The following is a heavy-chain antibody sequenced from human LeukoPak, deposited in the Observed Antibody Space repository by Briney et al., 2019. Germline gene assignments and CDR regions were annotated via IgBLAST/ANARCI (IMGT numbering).Heavy chain of an antibody. D-gene: IGHD5-18*01. J-gene: IGHJ4*02. CDR2: IYTSGST. Sequence: SQTLSLTCTVSGGSISSGSHYWSWIRQPAGEGLEWIGRIYTSGSTNYNPSLKSRVTISLDASKNQFSLKLSSVTAADTAVYYCARGVGGYSYGPFDYWGQGTLVTVSS. CDR1: GGSISSGSHY. CDR3: ARGVGGYSYGPFDY. V-gene: IGHV4-61*02.